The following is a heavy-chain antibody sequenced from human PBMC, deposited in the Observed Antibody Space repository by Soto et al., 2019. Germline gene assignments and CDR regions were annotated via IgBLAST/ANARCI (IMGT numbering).Heavy chain of an antibody. CDR1: GGTFSSYG. CDR3: ASRERVDAFDV. Sequence: QVKLVQSGAEVKKPGWSVKVSCKASGGTFSSYGITWVRQAPGQGLEWMGGFVPIFGSINLAQKFRGRLTITPDKSTSTVYMELSSLTSEDTAVYYCASRERVDAFDVWGQGTMVTVSS. J-gene: IGHJ3*01. CDR2: FVPIFGSI. D-gene: IGHD1-26*01. V-gene: IGHV1-69*14.